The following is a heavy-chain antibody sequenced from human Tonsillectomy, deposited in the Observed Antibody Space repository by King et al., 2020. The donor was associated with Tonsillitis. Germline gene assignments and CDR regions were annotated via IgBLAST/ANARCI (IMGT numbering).Heavy chain of an antibody. CDR2: IYWDDDK. Sequence: ITLKESGPTLVKPTQTLTLTCTFSGFSLSTSGVGVGWIRQPPGKALEWLALIYWDDDKRYSPSLKSRFTITKDTSKNQVVLKMTNMDPVDTATYYCSQGGCGFDYWGQGTLVTVSS. CDR1: GFSLSTSGVG. CDR3: SQGGCGFDY. V-gene: IGHV2-5*02. J-gene: IGHJ4*02. D-gene: IGHD2-21*01.